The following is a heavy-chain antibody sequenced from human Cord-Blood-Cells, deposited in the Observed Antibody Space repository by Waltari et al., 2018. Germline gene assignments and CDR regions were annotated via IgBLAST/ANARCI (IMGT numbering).Heavy chain of an antibody. V-gene: IGHV4-34*01. CDR1: GGSFSGYY. CDR2: INHSGST. D-gene: IGHD3-3*01. CDR3: ARQRSDFWSGYFPYYFDY. Sequence: QVQLQQWGAGLLKPSETLSLTCAGSGGSFSGYYWSWIRQPPAKGLEWIGEINHSGSTNYNPSLKSRVTISVDTSKNQFSLKLSSVTAADTAVYYCARQRSDFWSGYFPYYFDYWGQGTLVTVSS. J-gene: IGHJ4*02.